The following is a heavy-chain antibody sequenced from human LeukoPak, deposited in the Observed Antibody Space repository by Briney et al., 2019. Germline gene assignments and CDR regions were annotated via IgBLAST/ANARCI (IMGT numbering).Heavy chain of an antibody. CDR3: ARDGIAVAGSYYYMDV. V-gene: IGHV4-4*07. D-gene: IGHD6-19*01. Sequence: SGTLSLTCTVSGGSISSYYWSWIRQPAGKGLEWIGRIYTSGSTNYNPSLKSRVTMSVDTSKNQFSLKLSSVTAADTAVYYCARDGIAVAGSYYYMDVWGKGTTVTISS. J-gene: IGHJ6*03. CDR2: IYTSGST. CDR1: GGSISSYY.